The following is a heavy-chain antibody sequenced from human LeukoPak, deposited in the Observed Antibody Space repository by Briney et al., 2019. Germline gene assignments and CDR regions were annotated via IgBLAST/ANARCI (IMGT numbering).Heavy chain of an antibody. D-gene: IGHD6-13*01. J-gene: IGHJ4*02. CDR3: ARRPIAAADDY. CDR1: GGSISSSSYY. Sequence: SQTLSLTCTVSGGSISSSSYYWGWIRQPPGKGLEWIGSIYYSGSTYYNPSLKSRVTISVDTSKNQFSLKLSSVTAADTAVYYCARRPIAAADDYWGQGTLVTVSS. V-gene: IGHV4-39*01. CDR2: IYYSGST.